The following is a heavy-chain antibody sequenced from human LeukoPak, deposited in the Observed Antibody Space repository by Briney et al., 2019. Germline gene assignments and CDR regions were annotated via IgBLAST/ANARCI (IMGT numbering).Heavy chain of an antibody. J-gene: IGHJ5*02. CDR1: GGSISSYY. CDR2: IYYSGST. CDR3: ARARGVITPDWLDP. D-gene: IGHD3-10*01. V-gene: IGHV4-59*01. Sequence: SETLSLTCSVSGGSISSYYWSWIRQPPGKGLGWIGYIYYSGSTNYNPSLKSRVTISVDTSKNQFSLKLSSVTAADTAVYYCARARGVITPDWLDPWGQGTLVTVSS.